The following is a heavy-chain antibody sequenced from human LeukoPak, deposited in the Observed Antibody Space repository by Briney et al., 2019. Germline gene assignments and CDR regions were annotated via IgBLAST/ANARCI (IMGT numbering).Heavy chain of an antibody. CDR3: ARRRKYYYGMDV. J-gene: IGHJ6*02. V-gene: IGHV4-39*07. Sequence: SETLSLTCTVSGGSISSSSYYWGWIRQPPGKGLEWIGSIYYSGSTYYNPSLKSRVTISVDTSKNQFSLKLSSVTAADTAVYYCARRRKYYYGMDVWGQGTTVTVSS. CDR1: GGSISSSSYY. CDR2: IYYSGST.